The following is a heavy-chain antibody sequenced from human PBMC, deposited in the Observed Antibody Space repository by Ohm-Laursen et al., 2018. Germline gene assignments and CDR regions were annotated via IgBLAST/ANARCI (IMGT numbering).Heavy chain of an antibody. CDR1: GFTFRSYA. J-gene: IGHJ4*02. Sequence: SLRLSCAASGFTFRSYAMSWVRQAPGKGLEWVSTISGSGTNTYYADSVKGRFTISRDNSKNTLYVQMNSLRAEDTAVYYCARDDCSSTSCPDLDYWGQGTLVSVSS. CDR2: ISGSGTNT. CDR3: ARDDCSSTSCPDLDY. V-gene: IGHV3-23*01. D-gene: IGHD2-2*01.